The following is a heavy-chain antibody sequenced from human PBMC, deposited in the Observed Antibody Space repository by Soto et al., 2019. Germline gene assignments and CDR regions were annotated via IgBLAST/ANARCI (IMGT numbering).Heavy chain of an antibody. CDR1: GGPISSADYY. CDR2: IYHSGST. D-gene: IGHD5-12*01. CDR3: ARDGSGYESYYYSGLDV. V-gene: IGHV4-30-4*01. Sequence: SETLSLTCTVSGGPISSADYYWSWIRQPPGKGLEWIGYIYHSGSTSYNPSLKSRVTISVDTSKNQFSLKLSSVTAADTAVYYCARDGSGYESYYYSGLDVWGQGTTVTVSS. J-gene: IGHJ6*02.